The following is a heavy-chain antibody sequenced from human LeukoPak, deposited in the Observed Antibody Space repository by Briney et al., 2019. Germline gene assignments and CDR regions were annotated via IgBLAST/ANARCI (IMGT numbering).Heavy chain of an antibody. V-gene: IGHV4-31*03. J-gene: IGHJ5*02. CDR3: ARVSRPTGLRSNWFDP. CDR2: IYYSGST. CDR1: GGSISSGGYY. Sequence: SETLSLTCTVSGGSISSGGYYWSWIRQHPGKGLEWIGYIYYSGSTCYNPSLKSRVTISVDTSKNQFSLRLSSVTAADTAVYDCARVSRPTGLRSNWFDPWGQGTLVTVSS. D-gene: IGHD4-17*01.